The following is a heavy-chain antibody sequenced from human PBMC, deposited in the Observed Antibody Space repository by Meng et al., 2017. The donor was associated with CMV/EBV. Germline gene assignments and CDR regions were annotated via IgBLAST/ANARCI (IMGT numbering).Heavy chain of an antibody. V-gene: IGHV1-18*01. Sequence: ASVKVSCKASGYTFTSYGISWVRQAPGQGLEWMGWISAYNGNTNYAQKLQGRVTMTTDTSTSTAYMELRSLRSDDTAVYYCARVRHGGGYQRQTNWSDPWGQGTLVTVSS. CDR3: ARVRHGGGYQRQTNWSDP. CDR1: GYTFTSYG. J-gene: IGHJ5*02. D-gene: IGHD2-2*01. CDR2: ISAYNGNT.